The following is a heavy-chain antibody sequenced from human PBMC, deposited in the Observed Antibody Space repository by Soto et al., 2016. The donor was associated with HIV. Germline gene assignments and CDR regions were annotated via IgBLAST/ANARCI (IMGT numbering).Heavy chain of an antibody. Sequence: QVQLVQSGAEVRKPGASVKVSWKASGYTFTSYDINWVRRATGQGLEWMGWMNPNSGNTGYAQKFQGRVTITRNTSISTAYMELSSLRSEDTAVYYCARVVPAAIVYYYYYMDVWGKGTTVTVSS. CDR1: GYTFTSYD. V-gene: IGHV1-8*03. CDR2: MNPNSGNT. J-gene: IGHJ6*03. CDR3: ARVVPAAIVYYYYYMDV. D-gene: IGHD2-2*01.